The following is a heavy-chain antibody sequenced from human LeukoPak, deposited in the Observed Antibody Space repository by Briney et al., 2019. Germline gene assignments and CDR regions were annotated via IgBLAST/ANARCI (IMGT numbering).Heavy chain of an antibody. CDR3: ARAGGYYYYYYMDV. J-gene: IGHJ6*03. Sequence: GGSLRLSCAASGFTFSSYDMHWVRQAPGKGLEWVSAIGTAGDTFYPGSVKGRFAISRENAKNSVYLQMNSLRAGDTAVYYCARAGGYYYYYYMDVWGKGTTVTVSS. V-gene: IGHV3-13*01. CDR1: GFTFSSYD. CDR2: IGTAGDT.